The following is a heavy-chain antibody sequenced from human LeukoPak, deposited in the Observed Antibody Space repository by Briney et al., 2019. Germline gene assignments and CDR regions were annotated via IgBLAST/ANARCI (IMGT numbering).Heavy chain of an antibody. J-gene: IGHJ4*02. CDR2: IKPNSGNT. D-gene: IGHD2-15*01. Sequence: GASGSVSCNASGYTFTGYYFHWVREAPRQGLEGRGWIKPNSGNTNVAHKLQVRMSITRATAIRTAYMCLSSVTSEHTAVYYCARHGVRGGSPNHFDSWGQGTLVTVST. CDR1: GYTFTGYY. V-gene: IGHV1-2*07. CDR3: ARHGVRGGSPNHFDS.